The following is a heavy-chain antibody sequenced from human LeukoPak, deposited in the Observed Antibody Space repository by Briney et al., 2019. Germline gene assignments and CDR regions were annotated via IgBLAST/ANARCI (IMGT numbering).Heavy chain of an antibody. J-gene: IGHJ4*02. V-gene: IGHV3-23*01. CDR2: ISGSGGST. CDR1: GFTFSSYA. Sequence: GGSLRLSCAASGFTFSSYAMSWVRQAPGKGLEWVSAISGSGGSTYYADSVKGRFTISRDNSKNTLYLQMNSLRAEDTAVYYCARDRRTTSGHSYYFDYWGQGTLVTVSS. CDR3: ARDRRTTSGHSYYFDY. D-gene: IGHD4-17*01.